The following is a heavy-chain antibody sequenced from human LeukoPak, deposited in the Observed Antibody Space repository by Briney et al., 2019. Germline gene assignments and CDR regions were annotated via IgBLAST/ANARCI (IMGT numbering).Heavy chain of an antibody. D-gene: IGHD3-10*01. Sequence: GGSLRLSCAASGFTFSTYAMTWVRQAPGKGLEWVSSISNSGGTTHYADSVRGRFTISRDNSKSTLFLQMNSLRAEDTAVYYCATEATYIYGSGSSSHYFDFWGQGTLVTASS. V-gene: IGHV3-23*01. CDR1: GFTFSTYA. CDR2: ISNSGGTT. J-gene: IGHJ4*02. CDR3: ATEATYIYGSGSSSHYFDF.